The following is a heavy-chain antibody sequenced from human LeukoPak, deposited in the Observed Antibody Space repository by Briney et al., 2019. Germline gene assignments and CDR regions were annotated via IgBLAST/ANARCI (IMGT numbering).Heavy chain of an antibody. CDR2: IYHSGRS. CDR1: GYSISSGYY. J-gene: IGHJ3*02. D-gene: IGHD2-15*01. Sequence: SETLSLTCAVSGYSISSGYYWGRIRQHPGKGLEWIGSIYHSGRSSYNPSLKSRVTISVDTSKNQFSLRLSSVTAADTAVYYCARILGAYCNGGSCPDAFDIWGQGTKATVSS. V-gene: IGHV4-38-2*01. CDR3: ARILGAYCNGGSCPDAFDI.